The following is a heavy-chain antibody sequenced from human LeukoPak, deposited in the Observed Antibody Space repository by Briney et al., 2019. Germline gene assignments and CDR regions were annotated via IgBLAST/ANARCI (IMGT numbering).Heavy chain of an antibody. CDR3: ARKKRVDTDSIMVYYYYAMDV. CDR2: ISYDGSNK. CDR1: GFTFSSYA. D-gene: IGHD5-18*01. Sequence: GGSLRLSCAASGFTFSSYAMHWVRQAPGKGLEWVAVISYDGSNKYYADSVKGRFTISRDNSKNTLYLQMNNLRAEDTAVYYCARKKRVDTDSIMVYYYYAMDVWGQGTTVTVSS. V-gene: IGHV3-30-3*01. J-gene: IGHJ6*02.